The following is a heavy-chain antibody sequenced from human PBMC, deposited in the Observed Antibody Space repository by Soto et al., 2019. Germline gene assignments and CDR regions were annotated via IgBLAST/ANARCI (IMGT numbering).Heavy chain of an antibody. J-gene: IGHJ6*02. Sequence: QVQLVQSGAEVKKPGSSVKVFCKASGGTFSNYTISWVRQAPGQGIEWMGGIIPVFGTTDYEQKFQGRVTITADGSTSTAYMKLSSLRSADTAVYYCARSSPYRVVRKPTGNQDYYGMDVWGQGTTVTVSS. CDR2: IIPVFGTT. D-gene: IGHD2-2*01. V-gene: IGHV1-69*01. CDR3: ARSSPYRVVRKPTGNQDYYGMDV. CDR1: GGTFSNYT.